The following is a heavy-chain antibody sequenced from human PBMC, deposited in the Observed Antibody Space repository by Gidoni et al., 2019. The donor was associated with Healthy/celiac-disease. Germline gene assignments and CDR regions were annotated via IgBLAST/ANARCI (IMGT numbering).Heavy chain of an antibody. CDR2: ISWNSGSI. Sequence: EVQLVESGGGLVQPGRSLRISCAASGFTFDDYAMHWVRQAPGKGLEGVSGISWNSGSIGYADSVKGRFTISRDNAKNSLYLQMNSLRAEDTALYYCAKDKGSPRVFGMDVWGQGTTVTVSS. V-gene: IGHV3-9*01. CDR3: AKDKGSPRVFGMDV. CDR1: GFTFDDYA. J-gene: IGHJ6*02.